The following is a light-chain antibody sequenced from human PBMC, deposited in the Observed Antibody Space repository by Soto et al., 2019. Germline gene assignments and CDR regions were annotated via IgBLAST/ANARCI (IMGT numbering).Light chain of an antibody. Sequence: QSALTQPASVSGSPGQSITISCTGTSSDVGGYNYVSWYQHHPGKAPKLMIYEVSNRPSGVSNRFSGSKSGNTASLTSSGLQAEDAADYYCSSYTGSSTPVFGGGTKLTVL. CDR1: SSDVGGYNY. CDR3: SSYTGSSTPV. J-gene: IGLJ3*02. CDR2: EVS. V-gene: IGLV2-14*01.